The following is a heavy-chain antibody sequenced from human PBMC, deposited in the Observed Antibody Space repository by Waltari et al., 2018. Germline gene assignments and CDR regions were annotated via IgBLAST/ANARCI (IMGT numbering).Heavy chain of an antibody. Sequence: EVQLVESGGDLVQPGGSLRLSGAASGFTFSSHARRGGRQAPGKGLEWVSTISDVGGSTYYADSVKGRFTISRDNSKDTLYLQMNTLRVEDTAIYYCAKDRRVQTGVGVAWWNNWFDPWGQGTLVTVSS. CDR3: AKDRRVQTGVGVAWWNNWFDP. CDR1: GFTFSSHA. V-gene: IGHV3-23*04. CDR2: ISDVGGST. J-gene: IGHJ5*02. D-gene: IGHD6-19*01.